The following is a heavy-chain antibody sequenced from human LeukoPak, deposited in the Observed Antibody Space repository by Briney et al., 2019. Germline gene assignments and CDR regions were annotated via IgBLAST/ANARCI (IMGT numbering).Heavy chain of an antibody. CDR1: GYGFTTYW. V-gene: IGHV5-51*01. CDR2: IYPGDSDT. Sequence: GESLKISCKASGYGFTTYWIGWVRQMPGKGLEWMGIIYPGDSDTRYSPSFQGQVTISVDKSSSTAYLQWSSLKASDTAMYYCARPGKRWVKVDYWGQGTQVTVSS. D-gene: IGHD5-24*01. CDR3: ARPGKRWVKVDY. J-gene: IGHJ4*02.